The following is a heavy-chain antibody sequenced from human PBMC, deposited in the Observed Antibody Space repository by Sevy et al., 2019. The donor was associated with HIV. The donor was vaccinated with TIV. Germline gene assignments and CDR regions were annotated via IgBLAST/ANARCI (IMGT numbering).Heavy chain of an antibody. CDR1: RFSFSNYG. CDR3: AKDAGTYYLTYYFDF. V-gene: IGHV3-33*05. D-gene: IGHD1-26*01. J-gene: IGHJ4*02. Sequence: GGSLRLSCAVSRFSFSNYGMHWVRQAPGKGLEWVALISYDGSNKHYADSVKGRFTISGDNVKNTLFLDMNSLRAEDTAIYYCAKDAGTYYLTYYFDFWGQGTLVTVSS. CDR2: ISYDGSNK.